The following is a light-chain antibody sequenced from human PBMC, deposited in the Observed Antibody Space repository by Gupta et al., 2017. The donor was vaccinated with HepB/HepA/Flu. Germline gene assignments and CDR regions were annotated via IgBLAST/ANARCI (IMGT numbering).Light chain of an antibody. V-gene: IGKV2-30*01. Sequence: DVVMSQSPLSLPVTLGQPASTSCRSNQSIVYRGGVSYLNWFQQRPGQSPKRLIYQVSYRDSGVPDRFSGSGSGTDFTLKISGVEAEDFGIYYCMQVTNRPRAFGPGTRVEIK. CDR2: QVS. J-gene: IGKJ1*01. CDR3: MQVTNRPRA. CDR1: QSIVYRGGVSY.